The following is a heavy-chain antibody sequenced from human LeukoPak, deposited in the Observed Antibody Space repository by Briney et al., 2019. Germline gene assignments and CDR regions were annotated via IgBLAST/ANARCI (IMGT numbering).Heavy chain of an antibody. J-gene: IGHJ3*02. CDR3: ARRDYSSSWYEWAFDI. CDR2: IYYSGST. D-gene: IGHD6-13*01. CDR1: GGSISSSSYY. Sequence: SETLSLTCTVSGGSISSSSYYWGWIRQPPGKGLEWIGSIYYSGSTYYTPSLRSRVTISVDTSKNQFSLKLSSVTAADTAVYYCARRDYSSSWYEWAFDIWGQGTMVTVSS. V-gene: IGHV4-39*01.